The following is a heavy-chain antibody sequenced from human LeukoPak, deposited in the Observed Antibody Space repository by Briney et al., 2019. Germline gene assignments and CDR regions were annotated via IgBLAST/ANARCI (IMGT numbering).Heavy chain of an antibody. CDR2: ISYGGSNK. CDR1: GFTFSSYG. D-gene: IGHD1-1*01. J-gene: IGHJ4*02. CDR3: AKDHWNVNYFDY. V-gene: IGHV3-30*18. Sequence: GGSLRLSCAASGFTFSSYGMHWVRQAPGKGLEWVAVISYGGSNKYYADSVKGQFTISRDNSKNTLYLQMNSLRAEDTAVYYCAKDHWNVNYFDYWGQGTLVTVSS.